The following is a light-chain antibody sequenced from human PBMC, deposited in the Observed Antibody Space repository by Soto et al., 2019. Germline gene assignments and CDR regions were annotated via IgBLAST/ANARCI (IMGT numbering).Light chain of an antibody. CDR3: HQYFNPRT. CDR1: QHISDY. Sequence: DTRLTRSPSSLSASVGDRVTITCQASQHISDYLNWYQQKPGKAPKLLIYDGTKLETGVPSRFSGSGSGTEFTFTISSLQPEDTATYYCHQYFNPRTFGGGTKV. V-gene: IGKV1-33*01. CDR2: DGT. J-gene: IGKJ4*01.